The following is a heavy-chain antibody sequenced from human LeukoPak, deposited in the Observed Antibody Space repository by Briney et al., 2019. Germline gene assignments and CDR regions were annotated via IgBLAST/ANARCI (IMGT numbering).Heavy chain of an antibody. J-gene: IGHJ3*02. CDR1: GFTFNTYA. Sequence: GGSLRLSCAASGFTFNTYAMRWVRQAPGKGLEWVLAISGSGSGGNTYYADAVKGRFTISRDNSKNTLYLQMNSMRAEDTALYYCAKDPNGDYVGGFDIWRQGTMVTVSS. D-gene: IGHD4-17*01. V-gene: IGHV3-23*01. CDR2: ISGSGSGGNT. CDR3: AKDPNGDYVGGFDI.